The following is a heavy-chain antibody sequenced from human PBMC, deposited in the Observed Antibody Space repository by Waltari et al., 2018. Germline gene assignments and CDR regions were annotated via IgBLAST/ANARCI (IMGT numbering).Heavy chain of an antibody. CDR1: GGSISSYY. J-gene: IGHJ3*02. V-gene: IGHV4-4*07. CDR3: AREKRITMIVVVRENAFDI. Sequence: QVQLQESGPGLVKPSETLSLTCTVSGGSISSYYWSWIRQPAGKGLEWIGRIYTSGSTNYNPSLKSRVTMSVDTSKNQFSLKLSSVTAADTAVYYCAREKRITMIVVVRENAFDIWGQGTMVTVSS. CDR2: IYTSGST. D-gene: IGHD3-22*01.